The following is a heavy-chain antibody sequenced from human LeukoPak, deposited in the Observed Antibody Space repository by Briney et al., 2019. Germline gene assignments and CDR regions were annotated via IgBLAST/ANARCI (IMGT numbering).Heavy chain of an antibody. CDR3: AREGYGSGAGAFDI. D-gene: IGHD3-10*01. CDR2: VSHTGST. J-gene: IGHJ3*02. V-gene: IGHV4-38-2*02. Sequence: SETLSLTCTVSGYSISSGYSWGWIRQPPGKGLEWIGSVSHTGSTYRDASLGCRVSISVDTSKNQFSLKLSSVTAADTAVYYCAREGYGSGAGAFDIWGQGTMVTVSS. CDR1: GYSISSGYS.